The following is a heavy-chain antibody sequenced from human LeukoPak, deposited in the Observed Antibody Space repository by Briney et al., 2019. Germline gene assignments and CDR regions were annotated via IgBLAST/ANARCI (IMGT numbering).Heavy chain of an antibody. CDR3: ARDGRSYYDTYYYYGMDV. V-gene: IGHV1-2*02. CDR2: INPNSGGT. CDR1: GYTFTGYY. Sequence: ASVKVSCKASGYTFTGYYMHWVRQAPGQGLEWMGWINPNSGGTNYAQKFQGRVTMTRDTSISTAYMELSSLRSEDTAVYYCARDGRSYYDTYYYYGMDVWGQGTTVTVSS. D-gene: IGHD3-22*01. J-gene: IGHJ6*02.